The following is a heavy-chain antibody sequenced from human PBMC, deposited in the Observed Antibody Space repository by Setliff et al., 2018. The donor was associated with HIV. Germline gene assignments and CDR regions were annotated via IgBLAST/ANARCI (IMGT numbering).Heavy chain of an antibody. D-gene: IGHD3-10*01. J-gene: IGHJ4*02. V-gene: IGHV3-66*02. CDR3: ARLRLYNSALDY. CDR2: IYSDGST. CDR1: GFTVSTYY. Sequence: ETLRLSCAASGFTVSTYYMSWVRQAPGKGLEWVSTIYSDGSTYHADSVNGRFTLSRDISENALYLQIDSLRPEDTAVYYCARLRLYNSALDYWGQGTLVTVSS.